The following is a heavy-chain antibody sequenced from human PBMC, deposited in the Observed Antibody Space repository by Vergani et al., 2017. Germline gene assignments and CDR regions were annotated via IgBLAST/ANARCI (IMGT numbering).Heavy chain of an antibody. D-gene: IGHD6-19*01. Sequence: QLQLQESGPGLVKPSATLSLTCSVSGASIRSSNYYWGWIRQPPGKGLEWIASIYYSGSTYYNPSLKSRVTISVDTSKNQFSLKPRSVTAADTAVYFCARHSTVEWLVKLGWIDPWGQGILVTVSS. CDR1: GASIRSSNYY. J-gene: IGHJ5*02. CDR3: ARHSTVEWLVKLGWIDP. V-gene: IGHV4-39*01. CDR2: IYYSGST.